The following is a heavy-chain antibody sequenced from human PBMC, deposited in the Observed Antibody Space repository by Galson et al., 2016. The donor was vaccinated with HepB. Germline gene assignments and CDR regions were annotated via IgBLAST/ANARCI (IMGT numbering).Heavy chain of an antibody. J-gene: IGHJ4*01. CDR2: VRTNNIRSGFKT. D-gene: IGHD2-15*01. CDR1: GFTSSNYW. V-gene: IGHV3-23*01. Sequence: SLRLSCAASGFTSSNYWMSWVRQAPGEGLEWVSIVRTNNIRSGFKTSYADSVQGRFTVSRDDSKNALYLQMNSLRVADTAVYYCARLYCGGGSCYPRPYYFDFWGHGILVTVSP. CDR3: ARLYCGGGSCYPRPYYFDF.